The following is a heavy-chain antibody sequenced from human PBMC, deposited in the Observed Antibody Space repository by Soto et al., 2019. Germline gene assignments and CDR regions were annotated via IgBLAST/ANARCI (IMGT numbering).Heavy chain of an antibody. CDR1: GGSISSSSYY. J-gene: IGHJ4*02. D-gene: IGHD3-22*01. CDR2: IYYSGNT. V-gene: IGHV4-39*01. CDR3: ARHTLGAYYYDSSGYYGGDYFDY. Sequence: SETLSLTCTFSGGSISSSSYYWGWIRQPPGKGLEWIGSIYYSGNTYYNPSLKSRVTISVDTSKKQFSLKLSSVTAADTTVFYCARHTLGAYYYDSSGYYGGDYFDYWGQGTLVTVSS.